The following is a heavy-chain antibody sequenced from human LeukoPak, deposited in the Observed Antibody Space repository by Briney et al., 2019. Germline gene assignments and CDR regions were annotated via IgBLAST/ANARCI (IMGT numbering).Heavy chain of an antibody. J-gene: IGHJ4*02. CDR3: ARERPEVYYFDY. CDR1: GDTVNTCY. Sequence: KVPCKAAGDTVNTCYLNRVRQAPGQGPEWIGIIRPNYNTGYAQKFQGRVTMTRDMSTSTVYMDLSSLRSDDTAVYYCARERPEVYYFDYWGQGTLVTVSS. CDR2: IRPNYNT. V-gene: IGHV1-46*02.